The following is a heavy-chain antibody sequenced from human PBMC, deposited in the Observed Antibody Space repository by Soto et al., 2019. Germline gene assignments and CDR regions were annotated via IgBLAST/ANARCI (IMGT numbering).Heavy chain of an antibody. J-gene: IGHJ4*02. V-gene: IGHV1-69*06. D-gene: IGHD6-19*01. CDR1: GGTFSSYA. CDR3: ARSVMVVRYSSGWYADFDY. CDR2: IIPIFGTA. Sequence: QGQLVQSGAEVKKPGSSVKVSCKASGGTFSSYAISWVRQAPGQGLEWMGGIIPIFGTANYAQKFQGRDTITADKAASTAYMELSSLRSEDTAVYYCARSVMVVRYSSGWYADFDYWGQGSLVIVSS.